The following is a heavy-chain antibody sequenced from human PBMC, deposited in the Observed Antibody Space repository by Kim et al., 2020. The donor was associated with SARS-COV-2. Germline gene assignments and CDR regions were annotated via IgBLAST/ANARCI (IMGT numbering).Heavy chain of an antibody. Sequence: GGSLRLSCSASGFTFSSYAMHWVRQAPGKGLEYVSAISSNGGSTYYADSVKGIYTISRDNSKNTLYLQVSSLRGEVTAVYYWVKSSPGFLGLSGWYGMDVWGQGTTVTVSS. CDR2: ISSNGGST. CDR1: GFTFSSYA. V-gene: IGHV3-64D*06. CDR3: VKSSPGFLGLSGWYGMDV. J-gene: IGHJ6*02. D-gene: IGHD2-2*01.